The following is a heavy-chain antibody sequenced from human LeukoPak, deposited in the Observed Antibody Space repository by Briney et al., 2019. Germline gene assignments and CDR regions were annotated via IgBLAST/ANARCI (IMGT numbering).Heavy chain of an antibody. CDR3: ARGGLTITFGGEYGY. CDR2: MNPNSGNT. J-gene: IGHJ4*02. CDR1: GYTFTSYD. D-gene: IGHD3-16*01. V-gene: IGHV1-8*02. Sequence: GASVKVSCKASGYTFTSYDINWVRQATGQGLEWMGWMNPNSGNTGYAQKFQGRVTMTTDTSTSTAYMELRSLRSDDTAVYYCARGGLTITFGGEYGYWGQGTLVTVSS.